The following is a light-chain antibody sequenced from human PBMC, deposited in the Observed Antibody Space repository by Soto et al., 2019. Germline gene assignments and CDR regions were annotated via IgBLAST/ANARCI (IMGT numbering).Light chain of an antibody. CDR3: AAWDDTENALYV. CDR2: SNN. J-gene: IGLJ1*01. V-gene: IGLV1-44*01. Sequence: QPVLTQAPSTSGSPGQRVTISCSGSRSNIGSNSVNWYQQLPGMAPKLLIYSNNQRPSGVPDRFSGSKSGTSASLAISGLQSEDEAEYYCAAWDDTENALYVFGTGTKVTVL. CDR1: RSNIGSNS.